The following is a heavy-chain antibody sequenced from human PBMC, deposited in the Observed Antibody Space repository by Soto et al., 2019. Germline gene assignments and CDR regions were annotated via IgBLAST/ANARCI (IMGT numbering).Heavy chain of an antibody. Sequence: QVQLVQSGAEVKKPGASVKVACKASGYNFTSYAIGWVRQAPGQGLEWMGWINAYNGNTNYAQKLQGRVTMTTDTSTSTASMELRSLRSDDTAVYYCPREGPQEDYWGQGTLVTVSS. J-gene: IGHJ4*02. CDR1: GYNFTSYA. CDR3: PREGPQEDY. CDR2: INAYNGNT. V-gene: IGHV1-18*01.